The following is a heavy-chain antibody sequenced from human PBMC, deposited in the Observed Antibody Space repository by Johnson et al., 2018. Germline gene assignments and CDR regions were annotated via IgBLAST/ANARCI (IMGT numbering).Heavy chain of an antibody. Sequence: QVQLVESGAEVKKPGASVKVSCKASGYTFTSYDINWVRQATGQGLEYMGWMNPNIGNTGYAQKFQGRVTMTRNTATSTAYLELSSLRSEGTAVYYGAYSTGYTKKWCHYYYHMDLWGQGTTVTVSS. J-gene: IGHJ6*02. CDR3: AYSTGYTKKWCHYYYHMDL. D-gene: IGHD3-22*01. CDR1: GYTFTSYD. V-gene: IGHV1-8*01. CDR2: MNPNIGNT.